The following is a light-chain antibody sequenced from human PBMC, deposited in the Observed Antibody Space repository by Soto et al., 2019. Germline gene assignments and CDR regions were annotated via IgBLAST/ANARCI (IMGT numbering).Light chain of an antibody. J-gene: IGKJ5*01. CDR1: QSISSW. Sequence: DIQMTQSPSTLSASVGDRVTITCRASQSISSWLAWYQQKPGKAPNRLIYKASSLESGVPSRFSGSGSGTEFTLTISSLQPDDFATYYCQHYNSYPITFGQGTRLEIK. V-gene: IGKV1-5*03. CDR2: KAS. CDR3: QHYNSYPIT.